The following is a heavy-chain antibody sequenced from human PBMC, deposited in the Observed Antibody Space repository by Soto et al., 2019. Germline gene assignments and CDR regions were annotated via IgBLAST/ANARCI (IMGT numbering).Heavy chain of an antibody. CDR3: ARDSYRAPGSFDY. Sequence: GGSLRLSCAASGFTFSSYSMNWVRQAPGKGLEWVSSISSSSSYIYYADSVKGRFTISRDNAKNSLYLQMNSLRAEDTAVYYCARDSYRAPGSFDYWGQGTLVTVSS. D-gene: IGHD2-15*01. V-gene: IGHV3-21*01. CDR1: GFTFSSYS. CDR2: ISSSSSYI. J-gene: IGHJ4*02.